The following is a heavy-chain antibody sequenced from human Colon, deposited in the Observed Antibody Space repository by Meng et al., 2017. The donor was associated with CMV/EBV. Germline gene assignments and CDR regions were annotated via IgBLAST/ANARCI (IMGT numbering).Heavy chain of an antibody. CDR1: GGTFDTST. CDR3: ARGKQAGFDL. V-gene: IGHV1-69*12. D-gene: IGHD6-13*01. Sequence: QVQLVQFGAEVKKPVSSVKVSCKAYGGTFDTSTFNWVRQAPGQGLEWMGGIIPMFGSPSYSQKFRGRVTITADELEVNSLRSENTAVYYCARGKQAGFDLWGQGTLVTVSS. CDR2: IIPMFGSP. J-gene: IGHJ5*02.